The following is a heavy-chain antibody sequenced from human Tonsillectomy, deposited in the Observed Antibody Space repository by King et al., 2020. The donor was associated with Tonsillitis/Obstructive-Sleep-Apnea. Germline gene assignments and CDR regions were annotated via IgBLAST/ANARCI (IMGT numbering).Heavy chain of an antibody. CDR2: IYYSGST. CDR3: ARATEGSLDY. Sequence: VQLQESGPGLVKPSETLSLTCTVSGGSISSYYWSWIRPPPGKGLEWIGYIYYSGSTKYNPSLKSRVTISVDTSKNQFSLKLSSVTAADTAVYYCARATEGSLDYWGHGTLVTVSS. D-gene: IGHD2-15*01. V-gene: IGHV4-59*01. J-gene: IGHJ4*01. CDR1: GGSISSYY.